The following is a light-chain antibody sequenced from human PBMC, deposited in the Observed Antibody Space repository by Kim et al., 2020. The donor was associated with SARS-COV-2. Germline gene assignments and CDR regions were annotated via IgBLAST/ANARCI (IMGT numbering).Light chain of an antibody. CDR1: QRISTW. Sequence: DIQMTQSPSTLSVSVGDRVTITCRASQRISTWLAWYQQKPGKAPRLLIYDASNLDSGVPSRFSGSGSGTEFTLTISSLQTDDFATYYCQQYNRSTGLTFGGGTKVDIK. V-gene: IGKV1-5*03. CDR2: DAS. J-gene: IGKJ4*01. CDR3: QQYNRSTGLT.